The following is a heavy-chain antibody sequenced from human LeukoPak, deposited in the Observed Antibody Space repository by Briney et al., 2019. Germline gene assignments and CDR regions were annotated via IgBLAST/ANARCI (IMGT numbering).Heavy chain of an antibody. Sequence: SETLSLTCSVSGGSMNSYYWSWIRQSPGKGLEWIGYIYYSGSTNYNPSLKSRVTISVDTSKNQFSLKLSSVTAADTAVYYCAREYCSSTSCYDYWGQGTLVTVSS. J-gene: IGHJ4*02. CDR3: AREYCSSTSCYDY. CDR1: GGSMNSYY. CDR2: IYYSGST. D-gene: IGHD2-2*01. V-gene: IGHV4-59*01.